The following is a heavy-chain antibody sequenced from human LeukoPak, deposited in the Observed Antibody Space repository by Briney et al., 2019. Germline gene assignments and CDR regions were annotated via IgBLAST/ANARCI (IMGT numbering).Heavy chain of an antibody. CDR3: ARARGITMTSAAFDI. V-gene: IGHV1-69*05. J-gene: IGHJ3*02. CDR1: GYTFTSYG. D-gene: IGHD3-22*01. CDR2: IIPIFGTA. Sequence: SVKVSCKASGYTFTSYGISWVRQAPGQGLEWMGRIIPIFGTANYAQKFQGRVTITTDESTSTAYMELSSLRSEDTAVYYCARARGITMTSAAFDIWGQGTMVTVSS.